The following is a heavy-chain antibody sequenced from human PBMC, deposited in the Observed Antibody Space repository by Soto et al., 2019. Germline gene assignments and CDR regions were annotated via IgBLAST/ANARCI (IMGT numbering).Heavy chain of an antibody. J-gene: IGHJ5*02. CDR2: ISGSGGST. Sequence: TGGSLRLSCAASGFTFSSYAMSWVRQAPGKGLEWVSAISGSGGSTYYADSVKGRFTISRDNSKNTLYLQMNSLRAEDTAVYYCAKDQTMVRGVTRFDPWGQGTMVTVYS. D-gene: IGHD3-10*01. CDR1: GFTFSSYA. V-gene: IGHV3-23*01. CDR3: AKDQTMVRGVTRFDP.